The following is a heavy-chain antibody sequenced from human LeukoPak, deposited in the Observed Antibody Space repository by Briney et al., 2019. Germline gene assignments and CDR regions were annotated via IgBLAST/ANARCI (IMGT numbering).Heavy chain of an antibody. CDR2: INHSGST. Sequence: SETLSLTCAVYGGSFSGYYRSWIRQPPGKGLEWIGEINHSGSTNYNPSLKSRVTISVDTSKNQFSLKLSSVTAADTAVYYCARRPFMATVTTYDYWGQGTLVTVSS. V-gene: IGHV4-34*01. CDR1: GGSFSGYY. CDR3: ARRPFMATVTTYDY. D-gene: IGHD4-17*01. J-gene: IGHJ4*02.